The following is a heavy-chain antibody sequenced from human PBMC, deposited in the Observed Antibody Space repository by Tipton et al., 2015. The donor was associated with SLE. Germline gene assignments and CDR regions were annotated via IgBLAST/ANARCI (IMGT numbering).Heavy chain of an antibody. V-gene: IGHV4-39*01. CDR3: AGTPWLVRFEY. Sequence: TLSLTCTVSGGSISSSYYWGWIRQSPGKGLEWIGSISYTGSTYYNPSLKSRVTISVDMSKNQFSLKLRSVTAADTAVYYCAGTPWLVRFEYWGQGTLVNVSP. CDR2: ISYTGST. D-gene: IGHD6-19*01. CDR1: GGSISSSYY. J-gene: IGHJ4*02.